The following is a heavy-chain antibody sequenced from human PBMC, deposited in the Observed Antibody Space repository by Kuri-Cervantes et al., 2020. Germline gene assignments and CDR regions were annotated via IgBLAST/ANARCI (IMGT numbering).Heavy chain of an antibody. D-gene: IGHD4-11*01. Sequence: ASVKVSCKASGYTFTSYAMHWVRQAPGQRLEWVGWINAGNGYTKYSQKFQSRVTITRDTSASTVHMELSSLRSEDTAVYYCARAGYSNYADYYYYMDVWGKGTTVTDSS. V-gene: IGHV1-3*01. J-gene: IGHJ6*03. CDR3: ARAGYSNYADYYYYMDV. CDR2: INAGNGYT. CDR1: GYTFTSYA.